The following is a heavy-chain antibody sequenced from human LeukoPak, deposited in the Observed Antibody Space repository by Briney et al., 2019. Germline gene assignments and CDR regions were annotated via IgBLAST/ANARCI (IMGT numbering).Heavy chain of an antibody. J-gene: IGHJ4*02. V-gene: IGHV5-51*01. D-gene: IGHD6-13*01. CDR1: GYSFTSYW. CDR3: ARLDSSSWQIRGSYFDY. Sequence: GESLKISCKGSGYSFTSYWIGWVRQMPGKGLEWMGIIYPGDSDTRYSPSFQGQVTISADKSISTAYLQWSSLKASDTAMYYCARLDSSSWQIRGSYFDYWGQGTLVTVSS. CDR2: IYPGDSDT.